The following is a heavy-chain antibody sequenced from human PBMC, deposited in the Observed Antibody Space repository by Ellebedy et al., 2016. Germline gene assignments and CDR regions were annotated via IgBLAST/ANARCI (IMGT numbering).Heavy chain of an antibody. J-gene: IGHJ4*02. CDR2: INHSGST. V-gene: IGHV4-39*07. CDR3: VSVDTAMVVVY. D-gene: IGHD5-18*01. CDR1: GGSISSSSYY. Sequence: SETLSLTCTVSGGSISSSSYYWGWIRQPPGKGLEWIGEINHSGSTNYNPSLKSRVTISVDTSKNQFSLKLSSVTAADTAVYYCVSVDTAMVVVYWGQGNLVTVSS.